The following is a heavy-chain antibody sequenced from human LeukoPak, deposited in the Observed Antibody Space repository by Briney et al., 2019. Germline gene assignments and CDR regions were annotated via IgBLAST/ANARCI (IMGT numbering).Heavy chain of an antibody. CDR1: GFTFSSYA. J-gene: IGHJ4*02. Sequence: GGSLRLSCAASGFTFSSYAMTWVRQAPGKGLEWVSYISSSSSTIYYADSVKGRFTISRDNAKNSLYLQMNSLRAEDTAVYYCARDLTTVPTVWGQGTLVTVSS. V-gene: IGHV3-48*01. CDR2: ISSSSSTI. CDR3: ARDLTTVPTV. D-gene: IGHD4-17*01.